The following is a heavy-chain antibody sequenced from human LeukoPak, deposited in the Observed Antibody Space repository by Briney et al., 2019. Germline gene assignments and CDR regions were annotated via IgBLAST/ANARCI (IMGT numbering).Heavy chain of an antibody. Sequence: PSETLSLTCTVSGGSISSGDYYWSWIRQPPGKGLEWIGYIYYSGSTYYNPSLKSLVTISVDTSKNQFSLKLSSVTAADTAVYYCAREGHNWNYVRPYWGQGTLVTVSS. J-gene: IGHJ4*02. D-gene: IGHD1-7*01. CDR2: IYYSGST. CDR3: AREGHNWNYVRPY. CDR1: GGSISSGDYY. V-gene: IGHV4-30-4*08.